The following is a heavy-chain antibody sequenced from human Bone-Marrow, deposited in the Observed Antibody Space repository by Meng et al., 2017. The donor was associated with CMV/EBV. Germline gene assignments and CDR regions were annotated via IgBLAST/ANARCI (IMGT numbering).Heavy chain of an antibody. D-gene: IGHD3-10*01. J-gene: IGHJ6*02. CDR2: IYPYDSDA. CDR3: ARLEVRGVMGYYYGMDV. CDR1: GHTFTNYW. Sequence: GESLKISCKGSGHTFTNYWIGWVRQMPGRGLEWMGIIYPYDSDARYRPSFQGQVTFSVDKSISAAYLQWSSLEASDTAIYYCARLEVRGVMGYYYGMDVWGHGTTVTVSS. V-gene: IGHV5-51*01.